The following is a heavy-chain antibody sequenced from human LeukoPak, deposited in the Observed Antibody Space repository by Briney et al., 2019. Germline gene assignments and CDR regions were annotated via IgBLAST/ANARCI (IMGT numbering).Heavy chain of an antibody. Sequence: PGGSLRLSCAASGFTFSSYAMSWVRQAPGKGLEWVSTISRSGGDTYFADSVKGRFTISRDNSMNTLYLQMDSLRAEDTAVYYCAKDWSPQHQTISKGGYWGQGTLVTVSS. V-gene: IGHV3-23*01. J-gene: IGHJ4*02. D-gene: IGHD4/OR15-4a*01. CDR1: GFTFSSYA. CDR2: ISRSGGDT. CDR3: AKDWSPQHQTISKGGY.